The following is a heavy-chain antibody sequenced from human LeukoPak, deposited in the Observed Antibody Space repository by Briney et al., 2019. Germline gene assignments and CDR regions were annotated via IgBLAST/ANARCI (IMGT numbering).Heavy chain of an antibody. J-gene: IGHJ4*02. Sequence: GGSLRLSCAASGFTFSSYSMNWVRQAPGKGLEWVSSISSSSSYIYYADSVKGRFTISRDNAQNSLYLQMNSLRAEDTAVYYCARDLGSTYYPLYYWGQGTLVTVSS. CDR2: ISSSSSYI. V-gene: IGHV3-21*01. CDR3: ARDLGSTYYPLYY. D-gene: IGHD3-3*01. CDR1: GFTFSSYS.